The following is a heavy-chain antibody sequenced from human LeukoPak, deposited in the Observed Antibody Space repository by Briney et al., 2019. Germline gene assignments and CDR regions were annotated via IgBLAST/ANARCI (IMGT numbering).Heavy chain of an antibody. V-gene: IGHV3-21*01. Sequence: GGSLRLSCAASGFTFSSYSMNWVRQAPGKGLEWVSSISSSSSYIYYADSVKGRFTISRDNAKNSLYLQMNSLRAEDTAVYYCARDHGAYGDSPLGYWGQGTLVTVSS. CDR1: GFTFSSYS. CDR2: ISSSSSYI. CDR3: ARDHGAYGDSPLGY. D-gene: IGHD4-17*01. J-gene: IGHJ4*02.